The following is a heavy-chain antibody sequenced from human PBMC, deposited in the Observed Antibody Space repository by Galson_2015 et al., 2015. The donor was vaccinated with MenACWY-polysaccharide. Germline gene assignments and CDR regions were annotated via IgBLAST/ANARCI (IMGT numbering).Heavy chain of an antibody. Sequence: QSGAEVKKPGDSLKISFSGSGYSFPNYWIAWVRQMPGKGLEYMGIIYAGDSDTRYSPSFQGQVTISVDKSISTAYLQWSGLRASDTAVYFCARRDSSTWFGWYFDLSGRGTLVTVSS. CDR2: IYAGDSDT. J-gene: IGHJ2*01. CDR3: ARRDSSTWFGWYFDL. CDR1: GYSFPNYW. V-gene: IGHV5-51*01. D-gene: IGHD6-13*01.